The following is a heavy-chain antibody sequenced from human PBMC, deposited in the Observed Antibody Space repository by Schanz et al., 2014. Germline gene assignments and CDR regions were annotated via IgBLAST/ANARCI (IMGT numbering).Heavy chain of an antibody. CDR2: IIPIHGIV. D-gene: IGHD5-12*01. Sequence: QVQLVHSGAEVKKPGSPVKVSCKSSGGTFSSYAISWVRQAPGQGLEWMGRIIPIHGIVNYAQRFQDRVRITADKSTSTAYMELSSLRSDDTAVYYCARGGGPEDVFDIWGQGTILTVSS. J-gene: IGHJ3*02. CDR3: ARGGGPEDVFDI. V-gene: IGHV1-69*04. CDR1: GGTFSSYA.